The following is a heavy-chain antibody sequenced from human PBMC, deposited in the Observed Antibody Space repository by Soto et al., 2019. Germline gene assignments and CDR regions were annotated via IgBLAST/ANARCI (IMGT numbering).Heavy chain of an antibody. J-gene: IGHJ5*02. V-gene: IGHV2-26*01. Sequence: SGPTLVNPTETLTLTCTVSGFSLSNARMGVSWIRQPPGKALEWLAHIFSNDEKSYSTSLKSRLTISKDTSKSQVVLTMTNMDPVDTATYYCARIEKQRYPGGDWLDPWGQGTLVTVSS. D-gene: IGHD6-25*01. CDR3: ARIEKQRYPGGDWLDP. CDR1: GFSLSNARMG. CDR2: IFSNDEK.